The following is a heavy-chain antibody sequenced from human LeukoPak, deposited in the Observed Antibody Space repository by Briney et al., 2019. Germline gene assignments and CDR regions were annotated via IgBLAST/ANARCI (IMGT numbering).Heavy chain of an antibody. J-gene: IGHJ4*02. D-gene: IGHD1-1*01. Sequence: GGSLRLSCAASGFSFSSYGMHWVRQAPGKGLEWVAVISHDGSNKHYADPVKGRFTISRDNSKNTLYLQMNSLRAEDTAVYYCARALGKKRRRMEWYFDYWGQGTLVTVSS. V-gene: IGHV3-30*03. CDR2: ISHDGSNK. CDR3: ARALGKKRRRMEWYFDY. CDR1: GFSFSSYG.